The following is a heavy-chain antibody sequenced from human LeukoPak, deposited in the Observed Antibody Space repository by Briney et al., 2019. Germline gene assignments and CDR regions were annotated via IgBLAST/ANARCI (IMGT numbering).Heavy chain of an antibody. CDR3: AKGRSSGWAPFDY. CDR1: GFTFSSYG. V-gene: IGHV3-30*18. Sequence: PGGSLRLSCAASGFTFSSYGMHWVRQAPGKGLEWVAVISYDGSNKYYAGSVKGRFTISRDNSKNTLYLQMNSLRAEDTAVYYCAKGRSSGWAPFDYWGQGTLVTVSS. CDR2: ISYDGSNK. J-gene: IGHJ4*02. D-gene: IGHD6-19*01.